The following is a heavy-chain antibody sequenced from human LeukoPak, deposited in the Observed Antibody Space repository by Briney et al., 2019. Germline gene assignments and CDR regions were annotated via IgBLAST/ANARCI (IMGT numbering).Heavy chain of an antibody. V-gene: IGHV1-8*01. CDR1: GYTLTSSV. D-gene: IGHD2-21*01. J-gene: IGHJ6*02. Sequence: GASVKVSCKASGYTLTSSVINCGGQAARPGLGWMGGMNPNSGNTGYAQKFQGRVTMTRNTSISTAYMELSSLRSEDTAVYYCARQLIVAEGLYGMDVWGQGTTVTVSS. CDR2: MNPNSGNT. CDR3: ARQLIVAEGLYGMDV.